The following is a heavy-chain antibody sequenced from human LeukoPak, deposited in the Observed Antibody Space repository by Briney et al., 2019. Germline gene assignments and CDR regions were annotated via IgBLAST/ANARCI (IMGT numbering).Heavy chain of an antibody. Sequence: ASVKVSCKASGYTFTGYYMHWVRQAPGQGLEWMGWINPNSGGTNYAQKFQGRVTMTRDTSIGTAYMELSRLRSDDTAVYYCARGRDGYYYDSSGYLGDYWGQGTLVTVSS. V-gene: IGHV1-2*02. CDR2: INPNSGGT. CDR1: GYTFTGYY. CDR3: ARGRDGYYYDSSGYLGDY. D-gene: IGHD3-22*01. J-gene: IGHJ4*02.